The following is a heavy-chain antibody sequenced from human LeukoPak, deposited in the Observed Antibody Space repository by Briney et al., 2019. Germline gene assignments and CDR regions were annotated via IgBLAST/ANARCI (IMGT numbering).Heavy chain of an antibody. D-gene: IGHD3-16*02. Sequence: RASVKVSCKASGYTFTGYYMHWVRQAPGQGLEWMGWINPNTGGTNYAQKFQGRVVMTMDTAISTAYLALTGLTYDDTAIYYCATSFYRQTDAWGQGSLVTVSS. V-gene: IGHV1-2*02. CDR2: INPNTGGT. J-gene: IGHJ5*02. CDR3: ATSFYRQTDA. CDR1: GYTFTGYY.